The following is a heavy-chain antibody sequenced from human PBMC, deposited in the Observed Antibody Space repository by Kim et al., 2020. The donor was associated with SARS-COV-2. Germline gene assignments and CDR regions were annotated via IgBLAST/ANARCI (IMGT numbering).Heavy chain of an antibody. Sequence: ASVKVSCKASGYTFTSYDINWVRQATGQGLEWMGWMNPNSGNTGYAQKFQGRVTMTRNTSISTAYMELSSLRSEDTAVYYCARVRPEYLPDYYDSSGYWWAFDIWGQGTMVTVSS. CDR1: GYTFTSYD. CDR2: MNPNSGNT. J-gene: IGHJ3*02. CDR3: ARVRPEYLPDYYDSSGYWWAFDI. D-gene: IGHD3-22*01. V-gene: IGHV1-8*01.